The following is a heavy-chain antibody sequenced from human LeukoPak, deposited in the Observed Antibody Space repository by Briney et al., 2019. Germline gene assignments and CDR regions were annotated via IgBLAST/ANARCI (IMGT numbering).Heavy chain of an antibody. CDR1: GFTFSSYW. D-gene: IGHD6-13*01. CDR2: INTDGSST. V-gene: IGHV3-74*01. J-gene: IGHJ2*01. Sequence: GGSLRLSCAASGFTFSSYWMHWVRQAPGKGLVWVSRINTDGSSTSYADSVKGRFTISRDNGKNTLYLQMNSLRAEDTAVYYCAREQEAAGNWFFDRWGRGTLVTVSS. CDR3: AREQEAAGNWFFDR.